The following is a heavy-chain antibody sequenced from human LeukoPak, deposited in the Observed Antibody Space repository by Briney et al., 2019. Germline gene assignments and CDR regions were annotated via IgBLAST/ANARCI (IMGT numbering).Heavy chain of an antibody. CDR3: ARGATRGSGRYYFDY. CDR2: IWYDGSNK. J-gene: IGHJ4*02. V-gene: IGHV3-33*08. Sequence: GGSLRLSCAASGFTFKTYGMHWVRQAPGKGLEWVAVIWYDGSNKYYADSVKGRFTISRDNSKNTLYLQMNSLRAEDTAVYYCARGATRGSGRYYFDYWGQGTLVTVSS. CDR1: GFTFKTYG. D-gene: IGHD3-10*01.